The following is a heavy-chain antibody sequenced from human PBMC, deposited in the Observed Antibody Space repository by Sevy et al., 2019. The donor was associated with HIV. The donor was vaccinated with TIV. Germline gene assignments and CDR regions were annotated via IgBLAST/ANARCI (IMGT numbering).Heavy chain of an antibody. CDR3: ARDIGTQVAGLYYFDY. CDR2: IYHSGYS. D-gene: IGHD6-19*01. CDR1: GYSISSDYY. Sequence: SETLSLTCAVSGYSISSDYYWGWIRQPPGKGLEWIGSIYHSGYSYYNPSLKSRVTISVDTSKNQFSLKLSSVTAADTAVYYCARDIGTQVAGLYYFDYWGQGTLVTVSS. J-gene: IGHJ4*02. V-gene: IGHV4-38-2*02.